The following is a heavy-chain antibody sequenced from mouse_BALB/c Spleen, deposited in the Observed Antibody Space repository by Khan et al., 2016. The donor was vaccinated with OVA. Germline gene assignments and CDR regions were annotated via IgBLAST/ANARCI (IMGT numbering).Heavy chain of an antibody. J-gene: IGHJ4*01. CDR1: GFSLTSYG. V-gene: IGHV2-3*01. Sequence: QVQLKQSGPGLVAPSQSLSTTCTVSGFSLTSYGVSWVRQPPGKGLEWLGVIWGDGNTTFHSALRSRLSISKDNSKSQVFLKLNSLQTDDTATYYGAKDRGYYAVDYWGQGTSVTVSS. CDR2: IWGDGNT. CDR3: AKDRGYYAVDY.